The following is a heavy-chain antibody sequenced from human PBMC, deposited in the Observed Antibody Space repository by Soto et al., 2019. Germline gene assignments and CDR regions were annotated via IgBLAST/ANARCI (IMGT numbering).Heavy chain of an antibody. J-gene: IGHJ4*02. CDR2: ISSSSSYI. Sequence: PGGSLRLSCAASGFTFSSYSMNWVRQAPGKGLEWVSSISSSSSYIYYADSVKGRFTISRDNAKNSLYLQMDSLRAEDTAVYYCARELMGATDYWGQGTLVTVSS. CDR1: GFTFSSYS. V-gene: IGHV3-21*01. D-gene: IGHD1-26*01. CDR3: ARELMGATDY.